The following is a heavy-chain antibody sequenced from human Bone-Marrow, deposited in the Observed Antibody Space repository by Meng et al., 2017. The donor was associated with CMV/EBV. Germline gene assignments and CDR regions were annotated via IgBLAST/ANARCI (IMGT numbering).Heavy chain of an antibody. D-gene: IGHD3-16*02. Sequence: SCKASGYTFTGYYMHWVRQAPGKGLEWVAFIRYDGSNKYYADSVKGRFTISRDNSKKTLYLQMNSLRGEDTAVYYCAKDGRVFVKDWGQGTLVTVSS. J-gene: IGHJ4*02. CDR3: AKDGRVFVKD. CDR2: IRYDGSNK. CDR1: GYTFTGYY. V-gene: IGHV3-30*02.